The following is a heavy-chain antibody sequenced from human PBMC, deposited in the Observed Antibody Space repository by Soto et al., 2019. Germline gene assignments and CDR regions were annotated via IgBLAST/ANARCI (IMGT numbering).Heavy chain of an antibody. D-gene: IGHD6-13*01. CDR1: GFSLSTSGVG. CDR2: IYWDDDK. CDR3: AHSRGLEAAGTRSYNWFDP. Sequence: QITLKESGPTLVKPTQTLTLTCTFSGFSLSTSGVGVGWIRQPPGKALEWLALIYWDDDKRYSPSLKSRLTTHKATSKNQVVLTMTNMDPVDTATYYCAHSRGLEAAGTRSYNWFDPWGQGTLVTVSS. J-gene: IGHJ5*02. V-gene: IGHV2-5*02.